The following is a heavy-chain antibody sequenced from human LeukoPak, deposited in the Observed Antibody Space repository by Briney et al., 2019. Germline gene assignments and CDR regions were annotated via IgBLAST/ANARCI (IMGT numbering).Heavy chain of an antibody. Sequence: GGSLRLSCAASGFTFSNAWMSWVRQAPGKGLEWVGRVKSKSNGGTTGYAAPVKGRFTISRDDSKNTYLQMNSLKSEDTAVYFCTAGVGHSDFDYWGRGTLVSVSS. V-gene: IGHV3-15*01. J-gene: IGHJ4*02. D-gene: IGHD2-8*01. CDR1: GFTFSNAW. CDR2: VKSKSNGGTT. CDR3: TAGVGHSDFDY.